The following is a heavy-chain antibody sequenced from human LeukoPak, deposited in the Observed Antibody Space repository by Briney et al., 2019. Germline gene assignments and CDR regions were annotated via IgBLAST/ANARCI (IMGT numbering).Heavy chain of an antibody. J-gene: IGHJ6*03. CDR3: AREPTMYYDILTGPRNYYYYMDV. CDR2: ISSSSSYI. D-gene: IGHD3-9*01. CDR1: GFTFSSYS. V-gene: IGHV3-21*01. Sequence: PGGSLRLSCAASGFTFSSYSMNWVRQAPGKGLEWVSSISSSSSYIYYADSVKGRFTISRDNAKNSLYLQMNSLRAEDTAVYYCAREPTMYYDILTGPRNYYYYMDVWGKGTTVTVSS.